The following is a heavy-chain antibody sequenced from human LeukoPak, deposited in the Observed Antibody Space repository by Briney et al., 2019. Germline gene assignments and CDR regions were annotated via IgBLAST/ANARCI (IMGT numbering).Heavy chain of an antibody. CDR1: GGSISSYY. CDR3: ARAQTLGGSSVPVGY. V-gene: IGHV4-59*01. J-gene: IGHJ4*02. D-gene: IGHD1-26*01. CDR2: IYYSGST. Sequence: PSETLSLTCTVSGGSISSYYWSWIRQPPGKGLEWIGYIYYSGSTNYNPSLKSRVTISVDTSKNQFSLKLSSVTAADAAVYYCARAQTLGGSSVPVGYWGQGTLVTVSS.